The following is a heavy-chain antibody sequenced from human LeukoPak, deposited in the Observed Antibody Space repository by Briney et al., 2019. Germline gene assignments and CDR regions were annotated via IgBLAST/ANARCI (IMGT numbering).Heavy chain of an antibody. V-gene: IGHV4-34*01. CDR1: GGSFSGYY. D-gene: IGHD3-10*01. CDR2: INHSGST. CDR3: ARAVGGDGSGSL. Sequence: PSETLSLTCAVYGGSFSGYYWSWIRQPPGKGLEWIGEINHSGSTNYNPSLKSRVTISVDTSKNQISLKLSPVTAADTAVYYCARAVGGDGSGSLWGPGTLVTVSS. J-gene: IGHJ4*02.